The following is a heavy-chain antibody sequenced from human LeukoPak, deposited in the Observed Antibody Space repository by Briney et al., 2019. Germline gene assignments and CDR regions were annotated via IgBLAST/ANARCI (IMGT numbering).Heavy chain of an antibody. Sequence: GGSLRLSCAASGFTFSSYAMTWVRQAPGKGLEWVSAISGSGDTYYADSVKGRFTISRDNSKNTLYLQMSSLRAEDTAVYYCAKDAAGPEYWGQGTLVTVSS. CDR3: AKDAAGPEY. J-gene: IGHJ4*02. CDR1: GFTFSSYA. V-gene: IGHV3-23*01. D-gene: IGHD6-13*01. CDR2: ISGSGDT.